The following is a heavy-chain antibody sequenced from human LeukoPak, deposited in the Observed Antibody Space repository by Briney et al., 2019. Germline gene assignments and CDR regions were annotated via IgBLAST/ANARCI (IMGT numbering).Heavy chain of an antibody. J-gene: IGHJ4*02. V-gene: IGHV1-2*02. Sequence: GASVKVSCKASGYTFSGYYMHWVRQAPGQGLEWMGWINPNSGGTNYAQKFQGRVTMTRDTSISTAYMELSRLRSDDTAVYYCARDHDILTGYINWGQGTLVTVSS. CDR2: INPNSGGT. CDR1: GYTFSGYY. D-gene: IGHD3-9*01. CDR3: ARDHDILTGYIN.